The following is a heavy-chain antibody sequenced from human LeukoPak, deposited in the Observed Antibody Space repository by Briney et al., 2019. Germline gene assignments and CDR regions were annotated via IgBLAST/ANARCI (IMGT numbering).Heavy chain of an antibody. CDR1: GGSISSSY. CDR3: ASAIAEDFYYYYMDV. V-gene: IGHV4-59*01. D-gene: IGHD1-14*01. Sequence: PSETLSLTCTVSGGSISSSYWTWIRQPPGKGLEWIGYIYYSGSTNYNPSLKSRVTISVDTSKNQFSLNLSSVTAADTAVYYCASAIAEDFYYYYMDVWGKGTTATVSS. J-gene: IGHJ6*03. CDR2: IYYSGST.